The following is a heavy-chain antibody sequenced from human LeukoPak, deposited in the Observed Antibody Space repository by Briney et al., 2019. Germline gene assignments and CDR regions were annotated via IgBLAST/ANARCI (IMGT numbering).Heavy chain of an antibody. CDR1: GGSISSRSQY. J-gene: IGHJ4*02. CDR2: IYYSGST. Sequence: PSETLSLTCTVSGGSISSRSQYWGWIRQPPRKGLEWIGSIYYSGSTYYNPSLKSRVTISVDTSKNQFSLKVSSVTAADTAVYYCARLRGYSYGVLDYWGQGTLVTVSS. V-gene: IGHV4-39*01. D-gene: IGHD5-18*01. CDR3: ARLRGYSYGVLDY.